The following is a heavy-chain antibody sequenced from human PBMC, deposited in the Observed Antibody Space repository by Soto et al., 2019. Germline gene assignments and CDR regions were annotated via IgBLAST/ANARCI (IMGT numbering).Heavy chain of an antibody. D-gene: IGHD6-13*01. V-gene: IGHV3-7*05. J-gene: IGHJ3*02. CDR3: ARDVFPGTSSLYFDAFDI. Sequence: GGSLRLSCAASGFTFSSDWMTWVRQAPGKGLEWVANIRKDGSKTSYLDSVRGRFTISRDNAQSSLYLQMDSLRAEDTALYYCARDVFPGTSSLYFDAFDIWGQGTMVTVSS. CDR2: IRKDGSKT. CDR1: GFTFSSDW.